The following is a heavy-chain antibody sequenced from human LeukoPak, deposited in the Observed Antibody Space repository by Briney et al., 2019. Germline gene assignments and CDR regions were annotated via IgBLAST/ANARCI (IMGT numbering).Heavy chain of an antibody. CDR3: ARVDTAMVIDY. CDR1: GYTFASYG. Sequence: ASVKVSCKASGYTFASYGISWVRQAPGQGLEWMGWISAYNGNTNYAQKLQGRVTMTTDTSTSTAYMELRSLRAEDTAVYYCARVDTAMVIDYWGQGTLVTVSS. D-gene: IGHD5-18*01. J-gene: IGHJ4*02. V-gene: IGHV1-18*01. CDR2: ISAYNGNT.